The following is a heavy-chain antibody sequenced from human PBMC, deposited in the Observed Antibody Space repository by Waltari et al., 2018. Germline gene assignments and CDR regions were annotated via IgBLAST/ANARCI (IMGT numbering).Heavy chain of an antibody. D-gene: IGHD3-10*01. CDR3: ARGSSNAFHI. CDR2: LNEDGSEK. V-gene: IGHV3-7*04. Sequence: EVLLVESGVGLVQPGGSLRLSCSASGFTFSTFWMDWVRQAPGKGLEWVSSLNEDGSEKYYVDSVKGRFTISRDNAKNSLYLQMNSLRVEDTAVYYCARGSSNAFHIWGQGTMVTVSS. J-gene: IGHJ3*02. CDR1: GFTFSTFW.